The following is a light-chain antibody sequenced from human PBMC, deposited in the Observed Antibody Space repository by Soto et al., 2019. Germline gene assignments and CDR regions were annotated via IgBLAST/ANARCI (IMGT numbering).Light chain of an antibody. CDR1: RSNIGSGFD. CDR2: GNI. V-gene: IGLV1-40*01. Sequence: QSVLTQPPSVSGAPGQRVTISCTGTRSNIGSGFDVHWYQQLPGTAPKPLISGNINRPSGVPDRFSGSRSDTSASLTITGLQAEDEADYYCQSYDSGLSGSVFGGGTKLTVL. CDR3: QSYDSGLSGSV. J-gene: IGLJ3*02.